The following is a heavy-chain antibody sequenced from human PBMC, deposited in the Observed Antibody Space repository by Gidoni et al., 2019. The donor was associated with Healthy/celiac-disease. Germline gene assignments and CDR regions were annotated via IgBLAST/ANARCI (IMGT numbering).Heavy chain of an antibody. V-gene: IGHV3-21*01. J-gene: IGHJ4*02. CDR3: AGEAQLSLDY. CDR1: GFTFSSYT. D-gene: IGHD5-18*01. CDR2: ISSSSSYI. Sequence: EVQLVESGGGLFKPGGFLRLSCSSSGFTFSSYTMNWVRQAPGTGLEWVSSISSSSSYIYYADSVKGRFTISRDNAKNSLYLQMNSLRAEDTAVYYCAGEAQLSLDYWGQGTLVTVSS.